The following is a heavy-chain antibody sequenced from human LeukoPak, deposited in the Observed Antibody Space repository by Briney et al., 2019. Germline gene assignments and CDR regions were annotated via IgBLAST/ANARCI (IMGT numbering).Heavy chain of an antibody. CDR1: GYTFTGYY. CDR3: ARDRDGTTFEVDY. CDR2: INPNSGGT. V-gene: IGHV1-2*04. J-gene: IGHJ4*02. D-gene: IGHD1-1*01. Sequence: GASVKVSCKASGYTFTGYYMHWVRQAPGQGLEWMGWINPNSGGTNYAQKFQGWVTMTRDTSISTAYMELSRLRSDDTAVYYCARDRDGTTFEVDYWGQGTLVTVSS.